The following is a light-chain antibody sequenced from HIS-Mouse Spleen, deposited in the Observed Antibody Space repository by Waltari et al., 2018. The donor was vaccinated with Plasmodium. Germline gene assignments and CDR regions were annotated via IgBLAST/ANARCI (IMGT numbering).Light chain of an antibody. V-gene: IGLV3-25*03. CDR2: KDR. CDR1: ALPKQY. CDR3: QSADSSGTWV. Sequence: SYELTQPPSVSVSPGHTARLTCSGPALPKQYAYWYQQKPGQAPVLVIYKDRERPSGIPERFSGSSSGTTVTLTISGVQAEDEADYYCQSADSSGTWVFGGGTKLTVL. J-gene: IGLJ3*02.